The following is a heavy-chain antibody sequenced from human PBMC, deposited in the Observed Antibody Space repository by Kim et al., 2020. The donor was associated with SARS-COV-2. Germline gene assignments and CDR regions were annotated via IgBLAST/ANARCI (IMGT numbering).Heavy chain of an antibody. V-gene: IGHV3-30*18. D-gene: IGHD3-3*01. CDR3: AQGEGLRIFGELFDY. J-gene: IGHJ4*01. CDR2: ISYDGSNK. Sequence: GGSLRLSCAASGFTFSSYGMHWVRQAPGKGLEWVAVISYDGSNKYYADSVKGRFTISRDNSKNTLYLQMNSLRAEDTAVYYCAQGEGLRIFGELFDYWG. CDR1: GFTFSSYG.